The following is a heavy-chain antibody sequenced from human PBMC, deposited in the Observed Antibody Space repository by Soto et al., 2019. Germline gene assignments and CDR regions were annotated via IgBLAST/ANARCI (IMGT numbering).Heavy chain of an antibody. CDR3: ARAGGDYDYYYGMDV. CDR2: ISSSSSYT. V-gene: IGHV3-11*06. CDR1: GFTFSDYY. Sequence: PGGSLRLSCAASGFTFSDYYMSWIRQAPGKGLEWVSYISSSSSYTNYADSVKGRFTISRDNAKNSLYLQMNSLRAEDTAVYYCARAGGDYDYYYGMDVWGQGTTVTVSS. J-gene: IGHJ6*02. D-gene: IGHD4-17*01.